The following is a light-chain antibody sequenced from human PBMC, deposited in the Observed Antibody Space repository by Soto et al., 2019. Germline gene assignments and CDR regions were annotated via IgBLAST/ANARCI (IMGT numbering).Light chain of an antibody. J-gene: IGKJ1*01. CDR1: QSVSSN. CDR2: GAS. Sequence: EIVMTQSPSTRSVSPGERATLSCRASQSVSSNLAWYQQKPGQAPRLLIYGASTRATGIPARFSGSGSATEFTLTISSLQSEDFAVYYCQQYNNWPWTFGQGTKVDIK. V-gene: IGKV3-15*01. CDR3: QQYNNWPWT.